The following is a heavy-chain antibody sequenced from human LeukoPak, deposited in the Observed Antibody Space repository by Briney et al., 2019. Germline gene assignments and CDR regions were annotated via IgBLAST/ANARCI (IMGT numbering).Heavy chain of an antibody. Sequence: PGGSLRLSCAASGFTFSSYAMSWVRQAPGEGLEWVSAISGRGGSTYYADSVKGRFTISRDNSKNTLYLQMTSLRAEDTAVYYCAKDGRRYFDWLSSFGYYYYYMDVWGKGTTVTVSS. CDR3: AKDGRRYFDWLSSFGYYYYYMDV. D-gene: IGHD3-9*01. J-gene: IGHJ6*03. V-gene: IGHV3-23*01. CDR2: ISGRGGST. CDR1: GFTFSSYA.